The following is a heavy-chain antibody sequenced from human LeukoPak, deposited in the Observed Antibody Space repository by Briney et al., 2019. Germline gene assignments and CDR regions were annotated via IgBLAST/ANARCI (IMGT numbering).Heavy chain of an antibody. V-gene: IGHV4-59*01. J-gene: IGHJ1*01. CDR1: GGSIRSNY. CDR3: AKDQIPSSRGAGYFQH. Sequence: SETLSLTCTVSGGSIRSNYWSWIRQPPGRGLEWIGYIYYSGTTKYNPSLKSRVTILVDTSRNQFSLKLSSVTAADTAVYYCAKDQIPSSRGAGYFQHWGQGTLVTVSS. D-gene: IGHD2-2*01. CDR2: IYYSGTT.